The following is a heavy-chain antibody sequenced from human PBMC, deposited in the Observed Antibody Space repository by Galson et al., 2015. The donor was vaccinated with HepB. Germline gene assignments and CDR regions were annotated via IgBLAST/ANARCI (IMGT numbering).Heavy chain of an antibody. J-gene: IGHJ6*02. CDR3: ASRDRLLPQSYYYYGMDV. CDR2: ISGSGSTI. CDR1: GFTFSSYE. Sequence: SLRLSCAASGFTFSSYEMNWVRQAPGKGLEWVSYISGSGSTIYYADSVKGRFTISRDNAKNSLYLQMNSLRAEDTAVYYCASRDRLLPQSYYYYGMDVWGQGTTVTVSS. D-gene: IGHD2-2*01. V-gene: IGHV3-48*03.